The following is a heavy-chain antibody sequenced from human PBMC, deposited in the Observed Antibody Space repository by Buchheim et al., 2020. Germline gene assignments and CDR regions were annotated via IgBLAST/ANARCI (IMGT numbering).Heavy chain of an antibody. CDR1: GGSFSGYY. Sequence: QVQLQQWGAGLLKPSETLSLTCAVYGGSFSGYYWSWIRQPPGKGLEWIGETNHSGSTNYNPSLKSRVTISVDTSKNQFSLKLSSVTAADTAVYYCARVARYYYDSSGYYTYYYYYMDVWGKGTT. J-gene: IGHJ6*03. CDR3: ARVARYYYDSSGYYTYYYYYMDV. D-gene: IGHD3-22*01. V-gene: IGHV4-34*01. CDR2: TNHSGST.